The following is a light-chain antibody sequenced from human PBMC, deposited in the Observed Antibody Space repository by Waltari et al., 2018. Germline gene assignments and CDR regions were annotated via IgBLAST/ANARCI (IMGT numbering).Light chain of an antibody. CDR2: GAS. CDR3: QQYGSSPLT. CDR1: QSGSRDY. V-gene: IGKV3-20*01. J-gene: IGKJ4*01. Sequence: ETVLAQSPGTLSLSLGDSATLSCRASQSGSRDYLPWYQQKPGQAPRLLIYGASSRATGIPARFSGSGSGTDFTLTITRLEPEDFAVYYCQQYGSSPLTFGGGTKVDIK.